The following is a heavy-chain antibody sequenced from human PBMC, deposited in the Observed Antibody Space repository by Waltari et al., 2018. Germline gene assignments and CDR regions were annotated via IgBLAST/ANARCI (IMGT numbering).Heavy chain of an antibody. J-gene: IGHJ3*02. V-gene: IGHV3-74*01. D-gene: IGHD6-6*01. Sequence: EVQRVESGGGLVQPGGSLRLSCAASGFTFRSYWMHGVRQAPGKGRVWVSRVNSEGTSTSYADSVKGRFTISRDNAKNTLYLQMNSLRAEDTAVYYCTRSTSISNAFNIWGQGTMVTVSS. CDR1: GFTFRSYW. CDR3: TRSTSISNAFNI. CDR2: VNSEGTST.